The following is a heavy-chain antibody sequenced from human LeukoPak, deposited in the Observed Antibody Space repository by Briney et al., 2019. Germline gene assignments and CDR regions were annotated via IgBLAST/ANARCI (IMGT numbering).Heavy chain of an antibody. V-gene: IGHV4-34*01. Sequence: PSDTLSLTCAVYGGSFSGYYWSWIRQPPGKGLEWIGEINHRGSTNYNPSLKSRVTISVDTSKNQFSLKLSSVTAADTAVYYCARGRVAAAGTPGYWGQGTLVTVSS. D-gene: IGHD6-13*01. CDR3: ARGRVAAAGTPGY. J-gene: IGHJ4*02. CDR1: GGSFSGYY. CDR2: INHRGST.